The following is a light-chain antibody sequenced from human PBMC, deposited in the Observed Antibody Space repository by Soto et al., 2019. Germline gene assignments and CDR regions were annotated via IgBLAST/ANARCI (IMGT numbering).Light chain of an antibody. CDR3: QQYNNWPPIT. J-gene: IGKJ5*01. V-gene: IGKV3-15*01. Sequence: EIMMTQSPATLSVSPGESATLSCRASQSVSSNLAWYQQKPGQAPRLLIYGAYTRATGIPARFSGSGSGTEFTLTIYSLQSEDFAVYYCQQYNNWPPITFGQGTRLEIK. CDR2: GAY. CDR1: QSVSSN.